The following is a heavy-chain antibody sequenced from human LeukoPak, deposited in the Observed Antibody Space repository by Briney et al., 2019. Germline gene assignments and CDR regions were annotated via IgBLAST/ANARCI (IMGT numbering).Heavy chain of an antibody. Sequence: SQTLSLTCTVSGGSISSGGYYWSWIRQHPGKGLEWIGYIYYSGSTYYNPSLKSRVTISVDTSKNQFSLKLSSVTAADTAVYYRARYYDSSGYYRYFDYWGQGTLVTVSP. V-gene: IGHV4-31*03. CDR1: GGSISSGGYY. J-gene: IGHJ4*02. CDR3: ARYYDSSGYYRYFDY. D-gene: IGHD3-22*01. CDR2: IYYSGST.